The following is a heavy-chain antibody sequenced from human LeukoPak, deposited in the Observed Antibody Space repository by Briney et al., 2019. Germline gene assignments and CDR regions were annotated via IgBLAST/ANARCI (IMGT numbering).Heavy chain of an antibody. CDR2: IYYSGST. V-gene: IGHV4-31*11. D-gene: IGHD5-24*01. J-gene: IGHJ4*02. CDR1: GGSISSGGYS. CDR3: ALRRDGYNSIDY. Sequence: PSETLSLTCAVSGGSISSGGYSWSWIRQHPGKGLEWIAYIYYSGSTYYNPSLKSRVTISVDTSKNQFSLKLSSVTAADTAVYYCALRRDGYNSIDYWGQGTLVTVSS.